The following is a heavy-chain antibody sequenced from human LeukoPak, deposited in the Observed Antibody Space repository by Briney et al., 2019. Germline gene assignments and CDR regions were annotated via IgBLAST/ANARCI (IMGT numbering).Heavy chain of an antibody. V-gene: IGHV3-7*04. CDR1: GFTFSSSW. CDR2: IKQDGGEK. J-gene: IGHJ3*02. CDR3: ARASQRAFDI. Sequence: PGGSLRLSCAVSGFTFSSSWMSWVRQTPGKGLEWVASIKQDGGEKFYVDSVRGRFTISRDNAKNSLSLQMNSLRAEDTAVYYCARASQRAFDIWGQGTMVTVSP.